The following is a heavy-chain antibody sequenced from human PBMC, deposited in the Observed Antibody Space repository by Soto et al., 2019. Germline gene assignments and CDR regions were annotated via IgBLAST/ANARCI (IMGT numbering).Heavy chain of an antibody. CDR2: IKSKTDGGTT. CDR3: TTYPSHTSNGFHYYYYGMDV. D-gene: IGHD2-2*01. V-gene: IGHV3-15*07. CDR1: GFTFAKAW. J-gene: IGHJ6*02. Sequence: GSLRLSCAASGFTFAKAWMNWVRLAPPQGQEWGGRIKSKTDGGTTDYAAPGKGRFTISREDSRNTLYRQLNTLKTETRAGYDCTTYPSHTSNGFHYYYYGMDVWGQGTTVTVSS.